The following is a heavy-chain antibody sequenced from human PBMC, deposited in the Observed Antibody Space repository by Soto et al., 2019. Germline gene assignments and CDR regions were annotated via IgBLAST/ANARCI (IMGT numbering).Heavy chain of an antibody. Sequence: PSETLSLTCFVSGASISSYYWSWIRQPAGNGREWIGRSYSRGSTDYNPSLKSRVTMSLDTSKNQFSLKLSSVTAADTAVYYCARKERKPAAIWNWGQGTLVTVSS. V-gene: IGHV4-4*07. J-gene: IGHJ4*02. D-gene: IGHD2-2*01. CDR1: GASISSYY. CDR2: SYSRGST. CDR3: ARKERKPAAIWN.